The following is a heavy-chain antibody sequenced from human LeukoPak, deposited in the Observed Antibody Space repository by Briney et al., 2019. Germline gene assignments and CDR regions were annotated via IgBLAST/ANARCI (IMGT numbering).Heavy chain of an antibody. V-gene: IGHV4-4*02. CDR3: VRGGTYYLPY. CDR1: GVSITDNW. CDR2: ILHTGPT. Sequence: SETLSLTCAVSGVSITDNWWSWVRQPPGKGLEWIGEILHTGPTNCNPSLKSRVTISMDKSKNQLSLRLNSVTAADTAIYYCVRGGTYYLPYWGQGILVTVSS. J-gene: IGHJ4*02. D-gene: IGHD1-26*01.